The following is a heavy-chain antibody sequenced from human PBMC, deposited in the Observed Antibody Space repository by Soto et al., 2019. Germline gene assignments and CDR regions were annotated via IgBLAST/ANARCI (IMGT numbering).Heavy chain of an antibody. V-gene: IGHV3-30*18. Sequence: VQLVESGGGGVKPGRSLRLSSAASGCTFSDYAMHWVRQAPGKGLEWVAVVSHDGRNTHYADSVKGRFTISRDSSKNTVALEMTILRAEETAVYYCAKGGRQWLVTSDFNYWGQGALVTVSS. CDR2: VSHDGRNT. CDR1: GCTFSDYA. D-gene: IGHD6-19*01. J-gene: IGHJ4*02. CDR3: AKGGRQWLVTSDFNY.